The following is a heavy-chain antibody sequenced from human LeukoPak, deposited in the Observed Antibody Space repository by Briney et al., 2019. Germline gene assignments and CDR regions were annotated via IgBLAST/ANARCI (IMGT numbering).Heavy chain of an antibody. D-gene: IGHD1-26*01. CDR2: ISAYNGNT. V-gene: IGHV1-18*01. CDR3: ARDESGSYSSAFDI. CDR1: GYSFTNYG. J-gene: IGHJ3*02. Sequence: ASVKVSCKASGYSFTNYGINWVRQAPGQGLEWMGWISAYNGNTNYAQKLQGRVTMTTDTSTSTAYMELRSLRSDDTAVYYCARDESGSYSSAFDIWGQGTMVTVSS.